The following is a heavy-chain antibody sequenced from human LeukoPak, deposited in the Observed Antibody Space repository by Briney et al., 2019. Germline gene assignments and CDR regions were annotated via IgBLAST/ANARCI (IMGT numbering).Heavy chain of an antibody. D-gene: IGHD5-18*01. Sequence: PGGSLRLSCAASGFTFSSYWMSWVRQAPGKGLEWVANIKQDGSEKYYVDSVKGRFTISRDNAKNSLYLQMNSLRAEDTAVYYCARSFYSYGSPYYYYYYMDVWGKGTTVTVSS. J-gene: IGHJ6*03. CDR2: IKQDGSEK. CDR3: ARSFYSYGSPYYYYYYMDV. V-gene: IGHV3-7*01. CDR1: GFTFSSYW.